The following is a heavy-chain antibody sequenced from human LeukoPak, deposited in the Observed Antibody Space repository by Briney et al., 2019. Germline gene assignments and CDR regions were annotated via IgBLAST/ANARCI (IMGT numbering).Heavy chain of an antibody. V-gene: IGHV3-23*01. J-gene: IGHJ4*02. Sequence: AGGSLRLSCTTSGFNFRAYWMGWVRQAPGKGLEWVSAISGSGGRTYYADSVKGRFTISRDNAKNTLYLQMNSLRAEDTAVYYCAKAVPAATYYFDYWGQGTLVTVSS. CDR1: GFNFRAYW. D-gene: IGHD2-2*01. CDR3: AKAVPAATYYFDY. CDR2: ISGSGGRT.